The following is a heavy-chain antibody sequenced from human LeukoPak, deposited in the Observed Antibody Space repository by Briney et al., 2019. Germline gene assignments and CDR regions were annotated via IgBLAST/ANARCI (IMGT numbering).Heavy chain of an antibody. CDR3: ARRLTQYDCFDP. CDR2: TYYRSTWYN. D-gene: IGHD2-2*01. J-gene: IGHJ5*02. CDR1: GDSVSSNSVT. Sequence: SQTLSLTCAISGDSVSSNSVTWNWIRQSPSGGLEWLGRTYYRSTWYNDYAVSVRGRITVNPDTSKNQFSLHLNSVTPEDTAVYYCARRLTQYDCFDPWGRGILVTVSS. V-gene: IGHV6-1*01.